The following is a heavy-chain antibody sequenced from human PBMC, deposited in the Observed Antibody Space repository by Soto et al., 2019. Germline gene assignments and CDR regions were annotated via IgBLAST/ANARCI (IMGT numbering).Heavy chain of an antibody. J-gene: IGHJ5*01. D-gene: IGHD1-1*01. CDR2: ISAYNGNT. V-gene: IGHV1-18*01. CDR3: ASVPIQLERLWFDS. Sequence: ASVKVSCKASGYTFTSYGISWVRQAPGQGLEWMGWISAYNGNTNYAQKLQGRVTMTTDTSTSTAYMELRSLRSDDTAVYYCASVPIQLERLWFDSWGQGTLVTVSS. CDR1: GYTFTSYG.